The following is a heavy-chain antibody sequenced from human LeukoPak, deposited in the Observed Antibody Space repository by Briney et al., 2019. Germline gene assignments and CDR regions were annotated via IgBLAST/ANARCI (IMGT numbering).Heavy chain of an antibody. V-gene: IGHV1-46*01. CDR1: GYTFTSYY. J-gene: IGHJ4*02. Sequence: GASVKVSCKASGYTFTSYYMHWVRQAPGQGLEWMGIINPSGGSTSYAQKFQGRVTMTRDTSTSTVYMELSSLRSEDTVVYYCARDLIPSIAAAGTLFYWGQGTLVTVSS. CDR3: ARDLIPSIAAAGTLFY. D-gene: IGHD6-13*01. CDR2: INPSGGST.